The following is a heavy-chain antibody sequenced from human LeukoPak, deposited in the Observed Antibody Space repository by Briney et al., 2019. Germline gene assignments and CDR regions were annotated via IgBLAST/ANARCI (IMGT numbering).Heavy chain of an antibody. CDR1: GGSIIDYY. Sequence: SETLCLTCTVSGGSIIDYYWTWVRQPPGKGLEWLGHISYNGNTTYNPSLKSRVTMSVDTSKNQFSLNLSSVTAADTALYYCARHSGNNGGDWFDPWGQGTLVTVSS. J-gene: IGHJ5*02. CDR3: ARHSGNNGGDWFDP. D-gene: IGHD1-26*01. CDR2: ISYNGNT. V-gene: IGHV4-59*01.